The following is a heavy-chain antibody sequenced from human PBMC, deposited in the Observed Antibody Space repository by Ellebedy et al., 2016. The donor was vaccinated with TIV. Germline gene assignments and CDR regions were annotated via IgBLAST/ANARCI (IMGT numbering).Heavy chain of an antibody. CDR2: IIPIFGTA. V-gene: IGHV1-69*13. Sequence: SVKVSXXASGGTFSSYAISWVRQAPGQGLEWMGGIIPIFGTANYAQKFQGRVTITADESTSTAYMELSSLRSEDTAVYYCARDDGYGMDVWGQGTTVTVSS. CDR1: GGTFSSYA. D-gene: IGHD5-24*01. J-gene: IGHJ6*02. CDR3: ARDDGYGMDV.